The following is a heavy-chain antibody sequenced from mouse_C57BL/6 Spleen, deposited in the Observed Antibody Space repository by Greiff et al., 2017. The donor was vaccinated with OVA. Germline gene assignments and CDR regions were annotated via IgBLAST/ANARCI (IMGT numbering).Heavy chain of an antibody. J-gene: IGHJ3*01. CDR1: GFTFSDYG. V-gene: IGHV5-17*01. D-gene: IGHD2-2*01. Sequence: EVKLVESGGGLVKPGGSLKLSCAASGFTFSDYGMHWVRQAPEKGLEWVAYISSGSSTIYYADTVKGRFTISRDNATNTLFLQMTSLRSEDTAMYYCAYGYDGPWFAYWGQGTLVTVSA. CDR2: ISSGSSTI. CDR3: AYGYDGPWFAY.